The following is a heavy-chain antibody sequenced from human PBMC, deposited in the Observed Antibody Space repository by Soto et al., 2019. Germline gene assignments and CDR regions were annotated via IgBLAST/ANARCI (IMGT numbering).Heavy chain of an antibody. CDR1: GYTFSTYA. V-gene: IGHV1-3*01. J-gene: IGHJ4*02. CDR2: INAGNGNT. Sequence: ASVKVSCKASGYTFSTYALHWVRQAPGQRLEWMGWINAGNGNTKSSQNFQGRVTITRDTSASTAYMELSSLRSEDTAVYYCATGNTHSVFDYWGQGTLVTVSS. D-gene: IGHD2-8*01. CDR3: ATGNTHSVFDY.